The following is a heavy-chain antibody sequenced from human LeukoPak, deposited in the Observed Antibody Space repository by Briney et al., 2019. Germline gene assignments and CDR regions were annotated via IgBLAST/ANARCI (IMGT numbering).Heavy chain of an antibody. CDR1: GFTFSSYW. CDR3: ANGGSSWYWFDY. Sequence: PGGSLRLSCAASGFTFSSYWMSWVRQAPGKGLEWVSAISGSGGSTYYADSVKGRFTISRDNSKNTLYLQMNSLRAEDTAVYYCANGGSSWYWFDYWDQGTLVTVSS. CDR2: ISGSGGST. D-gene: IGHD6-13*01. J-gene: IGHJ4*02. V-gene: IGHV3-23*01.